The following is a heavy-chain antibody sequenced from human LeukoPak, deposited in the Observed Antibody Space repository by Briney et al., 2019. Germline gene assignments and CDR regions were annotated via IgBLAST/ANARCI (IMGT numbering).Heavy chain of an antibody. CDR3: ARVPRRYYYDSSGYIY. V-gene: IGHV4-30-4*01. D-gene: IGHD3-22*01. CDR2: IYYSGST. J-gene: IGHJ4*02. CDR1: GGSISSSSYY. Sequence: SETLSLTCTVSGGSISSSSYYWSWIRQPPGKGLEWIGYIYYSGSTYYNPSLKSRVTISVDTSKNQFSLKLSSVTAADTAVYYCARVPRRYYYDSSGYIYWGQGTLVTVSS.